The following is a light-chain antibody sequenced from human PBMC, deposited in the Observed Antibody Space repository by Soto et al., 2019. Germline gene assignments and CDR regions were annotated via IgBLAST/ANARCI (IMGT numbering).Light chain of an antibody. J-gene: IGLJ2*01. CDR2: DVS. V-gene: IGLV2-14*01. CDR1: SSDVGAYNY. CDR3: SSYTSSFTGV. Sequence: QSALTQPASVSGSPGQSITISCTGTSSDVGAYNYVSWYQQHPGKAPKLIIYDVSNRPSGVSNRFSGSKSGNTASLTISGLQAEDEADYYCSSYTSSFTGVFGGGTKVTVL.